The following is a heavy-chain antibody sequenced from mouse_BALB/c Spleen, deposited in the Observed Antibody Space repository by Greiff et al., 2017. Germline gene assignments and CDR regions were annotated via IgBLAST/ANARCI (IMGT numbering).Heavy chain of an antibody. J-gene: IGHJ3*01. CDR2: ISYSGCT. CDR1: GYSITSDYA. V-gene: IGHV3-2*02. Sequence: EVQLVESGPGLVKPSQSLSLTCTATGYSITSDYAWNWLRQLPGNKLGWMGYISYSGCTSYNPSLKGRISITRDTSKNQFFLQLNSVTTEDTATYDCARGDGPWFAYWGQGTLVTVSA. CDR3: ARGDGPWFAY. D-gene: IGHD2-3*01.